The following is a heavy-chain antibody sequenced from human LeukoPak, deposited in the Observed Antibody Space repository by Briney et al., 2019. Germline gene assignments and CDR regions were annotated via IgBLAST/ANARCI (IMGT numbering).Heavy chain of an antibody. Sequence: GGSLRLSCAASGFTFSSYAMSWVRQAPGKGLEWVSAISGSGGSTYYADSVKGRFTISRDNSKNTLYPQMNSLRAEDTAVYYCAKGRYSSSWYLGQYYFDYWGQGTLVTVSS. D-gene: IGHD6-13*01. V-gene: IGHV3-23*01. CDR1: GFTFSSYA. CDR3: AKGRYSSSWYLGQYYFDY. CDR2: ISGSGGST. J-gene: IGHJ4*02.